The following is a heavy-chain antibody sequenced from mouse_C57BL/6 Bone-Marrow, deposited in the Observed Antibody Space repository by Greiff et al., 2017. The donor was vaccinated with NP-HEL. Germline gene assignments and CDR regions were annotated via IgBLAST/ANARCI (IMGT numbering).Heavy chain of an antibody. D-gene: IGHD1-1*01. Sequence: VMLVESGAELVKPGASVKLSCKASGYTFTEYTIHWVKQRSGQGLEWIGWFYPGSGSIKYNEKFKDKATLTADKSSSTVYMELSRLTSEDSAVYFCARHDSYYYGSGYYFDYWGQGTTLTVSS. CDR2: FYPGSGSI. CDR1: GYTFTEYT. J-gene: IGHJ2*01. V-gene: IGHV1-62-2*01. CDR3: ARHDSYYYGSGYYFDY.